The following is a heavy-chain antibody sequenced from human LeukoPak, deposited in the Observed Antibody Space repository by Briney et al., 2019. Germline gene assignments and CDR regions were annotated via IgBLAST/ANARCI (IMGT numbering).Heavy chain of an antibody. CDR3: AKDTVKVTTIRRVPHYMDV. J-gene: IGHJ6*03. V-gene: IGHV3-23*01. CDR2: ISGSGGST. D-gene: IGHD5-12*01. CDR1: GFTFSSYS. Sequence: GGSLRLSCAASGFTFSSYSMSWVRQAPGKGLEWVSSISGSGGSTYYADSVKGRFIISRDNSKNTLYLQMNSLRAEDTAVYYCAKDTVKVTTIRRVPHYMDVWGKGTTVTISS.